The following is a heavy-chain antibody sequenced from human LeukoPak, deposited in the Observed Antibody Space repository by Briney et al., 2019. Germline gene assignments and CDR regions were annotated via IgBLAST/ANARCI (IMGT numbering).Heavy chain of an antibody. J-gene: IGHJ4*02. Sequence: PGGSLRLSCAASGFTFSSYSMNWVRQAPGKGLEWVAFIRYDGSNKYYADSVKGRFTISRDNSENTLYLQMNSLRAEDTAVYYCAKDPVVVNYFDYWGQGTLVTVSS. D-gene: IGHD2-2*01. CDR2: IRYDGSNK. CDR1: GFTFSSYS. CDR3: AKDPVVVNYFDY. V-gene: IGHV3-30*02.